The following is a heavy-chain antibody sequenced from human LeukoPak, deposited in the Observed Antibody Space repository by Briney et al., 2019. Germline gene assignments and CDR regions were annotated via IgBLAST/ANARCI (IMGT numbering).Heavy chain of an antibody. CDR2: IYTSGST. V-gene: IGHV4-4*07. CDR3: ARDDRYNWNYGSQKCFDP. J-gene: IGHJ5*02. CDR1: GGSISSYY. D-gene: IGHD1-7*01. Sequence: SETLSLTCTVSGGSISSYYWSWIRQPAGKGLEWIWRIYTSGSTNYNPSLKSRVTMSVDTSKNQFSLKLSSVTAADTAVYYCARDDRYNWNYGSQKCFDPWGQGTLVTVSS.